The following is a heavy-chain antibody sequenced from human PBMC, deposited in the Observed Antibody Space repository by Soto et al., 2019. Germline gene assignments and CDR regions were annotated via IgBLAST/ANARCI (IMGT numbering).Heavy chain of an antibody. D-gene: IGHD6-6*01. CDR1: GYTFTSYY. J-gene: IGHJ6*02. CDR3: AKDRAARREPDYYYYYGMDV. Sequence: GASVKVSCKASGYTFTSYYMHWVRQAPGQGLEWMGIINPSGGSTSYAQNFQGRVTMTRDTSTSTVFMELSSLRAEDTAVYYCAKDRAARREPDYYYYYGMDVWGQGTTVTVSS. V-gene: IGHV1-46*01. CDR2: INPSGGST.